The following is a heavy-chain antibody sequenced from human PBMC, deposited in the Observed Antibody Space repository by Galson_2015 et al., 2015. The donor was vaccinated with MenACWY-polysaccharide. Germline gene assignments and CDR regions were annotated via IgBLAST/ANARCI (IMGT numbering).Heavy chain of an antibody. V-gene: IGHV2-70*04. Sequence: PALVKPTQTLTLTCTFSGFSLTTGGMRVSWIRQPPGKALEWLARIDWDDDKFYSTSLNSRLTISKGTSKNQVVLTMTNMDPVDTATYFCARTDCSSTSCYPDDSFDMWGQGTIVTVSS. J-gene: IGHJ3*02. D-gene: IGHD2-2*01. CDR1: GFSLTTGGMR. CDR2: IDWDDDK. CDR3: ARTDCSSTSCYPDDSFDM.